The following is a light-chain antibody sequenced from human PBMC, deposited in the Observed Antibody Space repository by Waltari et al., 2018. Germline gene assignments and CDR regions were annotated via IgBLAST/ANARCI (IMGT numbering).Light chain of an antibody. V-gene: IGKV1-5*01. CDR2: DAS. J-gene: IGKJ2*01. CDR1: HTITNW. Sequence: IQMTQSPSTLSASVRDRVTITCRASHTITNWLAWYQQKPGKAPNVLIYDASTLESGVPSRFSGSGSGTEFTLTINSLQPDDFATYYCQHYNSFSHIYTFGQGTKLEI. CDR3: QHYNSFSHIYT.